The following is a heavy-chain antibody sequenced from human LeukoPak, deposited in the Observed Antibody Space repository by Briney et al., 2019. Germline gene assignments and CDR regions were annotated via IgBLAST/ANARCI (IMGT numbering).Heavy chain of an antibody. V-gene: IGHV3-7*01. CDR2: IKQDESEK. CDR3: AKDFYDSSGYFRVPHLFDY. CDR1: GFTFSSYW. J-gene: IGHJ4*02. D-gene: IGHD3-22*01. Sequence: GGSLRLSCTASGFTFSSYWMSWVRQAPGKGLEWVANIKQDESEKYYVDSVRGRFTITRDNSKNTLYLQMNSLRAEDTAVYYCAKDFYDSSGYFRVPHLFDYWGQGTLVTVSS.